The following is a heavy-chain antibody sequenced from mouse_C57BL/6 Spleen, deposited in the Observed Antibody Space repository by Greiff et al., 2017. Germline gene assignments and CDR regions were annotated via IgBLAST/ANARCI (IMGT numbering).Heavy chain of an antibody. CDR3: ARDYSNYMDY. V-gene: IGHV1-64*01. Sequence: QVQLKQPGAELVKPGASVKLSCKASGYTFTSYWMHWVKQRPGQGLEWIGMIHPNSGSTNYNEKFKSKATLTVDKSSSTAYMQLSSLTSEDSAVYYCARDYSNYMDYWGQGTSVTVSS. J-gene: IGHJ4*01. D-gene: IGHD2-5*01. CDR1: GYTFTSYW. CDR2: IHPNSGST.